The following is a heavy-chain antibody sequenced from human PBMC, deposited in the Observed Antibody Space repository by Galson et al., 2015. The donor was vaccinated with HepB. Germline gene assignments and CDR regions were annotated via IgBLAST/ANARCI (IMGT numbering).Heavy chain of an antibody. V-gene: IGHV3-9*01. CDR2: ISWNSGSI. D-gene: IGHD1-26*01. Sequence: SLRLSCAASGFTFDDYAMHWVRQAPGKGLEWVSGISWNSGSIGYADSVKGRFTISRDNAKNSLYLQMNSLRAEDTALYYCAKDIGRYSGSSFDYWGQGTLVTVSS. J-gene: IGHJ4*02. CDR1: GFTFDDYA. CDR3: AKDIGRYSGSSFDY.